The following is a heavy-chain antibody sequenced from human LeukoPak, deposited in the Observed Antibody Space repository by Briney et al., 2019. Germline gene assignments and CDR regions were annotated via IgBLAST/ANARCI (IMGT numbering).Heavy chain of an antibody. Sequence: PSETLSLTCTVSGGSLSSSSYYWGWLRQPPGKGLEWIGSIYYSGSTYYNPSLKSRVTISVDTSKNQFSLKLSSVTAADTAVYYCARQPPGYCSSTSCSHFDYWGQGTLVTVS. CDR2: IYYSGST. D-gene: IGHD2-2*01. V-gene: IGHV4-39*01. CDR3: ARQPPGYCSSTSCSHFDY. J-gene: IGHJ4*02. CDR1: GGSLSSSSYY.